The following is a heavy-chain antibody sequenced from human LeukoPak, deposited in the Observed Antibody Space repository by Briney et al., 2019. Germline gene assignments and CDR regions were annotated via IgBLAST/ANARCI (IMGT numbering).Heavy chain of an antibody. Sequence: PGGSLRLSCAASGFTFSRYPMHWVRQAPGKGLEWVTVISYDGIIKNYADSVEGRFTISRDNSKKTLYLQMNSLRDEDTAVYYCARDVRVGATVGYYFDCWGQGTLVTVSS. J-gene: IGHJ4*02. CDR2: ISYDGIIK. V-gene: IGHV3-30*04. D-gene: IGHD1-26*01. CDR1: GFTFSRYP. CDR3: ARDVRVGATVGYYFDC.